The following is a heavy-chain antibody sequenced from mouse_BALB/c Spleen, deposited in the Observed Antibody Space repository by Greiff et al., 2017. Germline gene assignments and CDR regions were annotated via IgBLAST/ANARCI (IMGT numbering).Heavy chain of an antibody. D-gene: IGHD2-3*01. CDR1: GFTFSSYA. V-gene: IGHV5-6-5*01. J-gene: IGHJ3*01. CDR3: ASPYDAQAWFAY. Sequence: EVQLVESGGGLVKPGGSLKLSCAASGFTFSSYAMSWVRQTPEKRLEWVASISSGGSTYYPDSVKGRFTISRDNARNILYLQMSSLRSEDTAMYYCASPYDAQAWFAYWGQGTLVTVSA. CDR2: ISSGGST.